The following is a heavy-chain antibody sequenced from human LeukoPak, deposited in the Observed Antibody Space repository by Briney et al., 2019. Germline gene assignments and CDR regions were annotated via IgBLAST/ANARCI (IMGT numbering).Heavy chain of an antibody. CDR2: IYPGDSGP. J-gene: IGHJ3*01. V-gene: IGHV5-51*01. CDR1: GYSFTSYC. Sequence: GESLKISCKVSGYSFTSYCIGWVRQMPGKGLEWMGIIYPGDSGPTYSPSFQGQVTISVDKSINTAYLQWSSLQASDTAMYYCGMSGDRVPLQDDVFDVWGQGIMVTVS. D-gene: IGHD1-26*01. CDR3: GMSGDRVPLQDDVFDV.